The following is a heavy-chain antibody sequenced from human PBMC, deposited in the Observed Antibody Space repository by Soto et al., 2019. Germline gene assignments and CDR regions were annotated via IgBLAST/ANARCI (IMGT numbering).Heavy chain of an antibody. D-gene: IGHD6-19*01. V-gene: IGHV4-34*01. Sequence: QVQLQQWGAGLLKPSETLSLTCAVYGGSFSGYYWSWIRQPPGKGLEWIGEINHSGSTNYNPSLKSRVTISVDTSKNQFSLKLSSVTAADTAVYYCARGQGEKQWLVGVQYFQHWGQGTLVTVSS. CDR1: GGSFSGYY. CDR2: INHSGST. J-gene: IGHJ1*01. CDR3: ARGQGEKQWLVGVQYFQH.